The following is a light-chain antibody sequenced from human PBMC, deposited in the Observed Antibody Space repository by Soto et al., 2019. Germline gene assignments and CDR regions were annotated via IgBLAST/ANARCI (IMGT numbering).Light chain of an antibody. J-gene: IGKJ1*01. CDR3: HQYASSFGT. CDR1: QSISNY. V-gene: IGKV3-11*01. Sequence: EIVLTQSPATLSLSPGGRATLSCRASQSISNYFAWYQQKPGQAPRLLIYDASNRATGIPARFSGSGSGTDFTLTISSLEPEDFALYYCHQYASSFGTVGQGTKVDIK. CDR2: DAS.